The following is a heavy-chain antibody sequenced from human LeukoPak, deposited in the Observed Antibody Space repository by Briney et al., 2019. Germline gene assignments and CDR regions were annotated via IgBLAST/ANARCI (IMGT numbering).Heavy chain of an antibody. J-gene: IGHJ3*02. CDR1: GFTFSSYA. CDR3: AKARSDSGYYFDAFDI. Sequence: GGSLRLSCAASGFTFSSYAMSWVRQAPGKGLEWVSAISGSGGSTYYADSVKGRFTISRDNSKNTLYLQMNSLRAEDTAVYYCAKARSDSGYYFDAFDIWGKGTMVTVSS. CDR2: ISGSGGST. D-gene: IGHD3-22*01. V-gene: IGHV3-23*01.